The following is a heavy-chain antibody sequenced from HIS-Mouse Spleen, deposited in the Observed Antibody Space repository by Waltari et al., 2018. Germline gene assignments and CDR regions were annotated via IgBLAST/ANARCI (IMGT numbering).Heavy chain of an antibody. CDR2: ISYDESNK. CDR1: GFTFGDYA. V-gene: IGHV3-30*04. J-gene: IGHJ4*02. D-gene: IGHD6-19*01. Sequence: VQLVESGGGLVKPGRSLRLSCTASGFTFGDYAMSWFRQAPGKGLEWVAVISYDESNKDYADSVKGRFTISRDNSKNTLYLQMNSLRAEDTAVYYCAKASSGWLDYWGQGTLVTVSS. CDR3: AKASSGWLDY.